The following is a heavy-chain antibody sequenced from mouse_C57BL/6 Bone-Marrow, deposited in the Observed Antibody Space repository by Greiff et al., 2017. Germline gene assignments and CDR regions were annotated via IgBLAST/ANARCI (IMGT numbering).Heavy chain of an antibody. D-gene: IGHD1-1*01. Sequence: QVQLQQPGAELVKPGASVKLSCKASGYTFTSYWMHWVKQRPGQGLEWIGMIHPNSGSTNYNEKFKSKATLTVDKSSSTAYMQLRSLTSEDSAVYYWARYYYGSSYDWYFDVWGTETTVTVSS. CDR3: ARYYYGSSYDWYFDV. J-gene: IGHJ1*03. CDR1: GYTFTSYW. CDR2: IHPNSGST. V-gene: IGHV1-64*01.